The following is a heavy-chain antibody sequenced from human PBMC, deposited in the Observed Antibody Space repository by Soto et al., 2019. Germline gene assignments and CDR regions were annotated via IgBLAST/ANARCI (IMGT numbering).Heavy chain of an antibody. CDR1: GFTFDDYA. V-gene: IGHV3-9*01. D-gene: IGHD6-6*01. CDR2: ISWSSGSI. CDR3: AAGYSSSSPFDY. Sequence: EVQLVESGGGLVQPGRSLRLSCAASGFTFDDYAMHWVRQAPGKGLEWVSGISWSSGSIGYADSVKGRFTISRDNAKNSLYLQMNSLRAEDTALYYCAAGYSSSSPFDYWGQGTLVTVSS. J-gene: IGHJ4*02.